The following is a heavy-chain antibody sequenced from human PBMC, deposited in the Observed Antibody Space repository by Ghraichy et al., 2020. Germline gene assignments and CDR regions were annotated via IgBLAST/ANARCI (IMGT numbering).Heavy chain of an antibody. Sequence: SQTLSLTCTVSGGSISSSSYYWGWMRPPPGKGLEWIGSIYYSGSTSYHPSLKSRVTISVDTSKNQFSLKLSSVTAADTAVYYCARHPNVAAAATVDYWGQGTLVTVSS. CDR2: IYYSGST. CDR1: GGSISSSSYY. D-gene: IGHD6-13*01. CDR3: ARHPNVAAAATVDY. J-gene: IGHJ4*02. V-gene: IGHV4-39*01.